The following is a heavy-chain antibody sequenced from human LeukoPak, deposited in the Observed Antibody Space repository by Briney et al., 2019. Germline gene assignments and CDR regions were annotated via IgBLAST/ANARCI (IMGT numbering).Heavy chain of an antibody. CDR1: RFTVSTYE. CDR3: ARDVSSSTRAFDI. J-gene: IGHJ3*02. Sequence: PGGFLRFTCAVSRFTVSTYEMAWVRQAPGKGLEWVSFISSSTSHTFYADSVKGRFTIFRDTAKNSLYLQMNNLRGEDTAVYYCARDVSSSTRAFDIWGQGTMVAVS. CDR2: ISSSTSHT. V-gene: IGHV3-48*03. D-gene: IGHD2-8*01.